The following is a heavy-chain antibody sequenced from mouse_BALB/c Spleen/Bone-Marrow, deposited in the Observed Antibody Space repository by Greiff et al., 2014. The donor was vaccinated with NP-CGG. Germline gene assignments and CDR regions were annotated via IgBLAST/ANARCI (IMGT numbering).Heavy chain of an antibody. Sequence: VQLQQSGAELVRPGSSVKISCKASGYAFGSYWLNWVKQGLGRGLDGIGQIYPGDGDTYYNGKFKGKATLTADNSSSTAYMQLSSLTSEDSAVYFCARETYGNAWFAYWGQGTLVTVSA. D-gene: IGHD2-1*01. J-gene: IGHJ3*01. V-gene: IGHV1-80*01. CDR3: ARETYGNAWFAY. CDR2: IYPGDGDT. CDR1: GYAFGSYW.